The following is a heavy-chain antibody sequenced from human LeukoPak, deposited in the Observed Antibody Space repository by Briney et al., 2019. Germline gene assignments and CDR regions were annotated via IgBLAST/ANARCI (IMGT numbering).Heavy chain of an antibody. D-gene: IGHD3-3*01. CDR3: ARARGYDFWSGYQFDY. CDR2: TYYRSKWYN. Sequence: SQTLSLTCAISGDSVSSNSAAWNWIRQSPSRGLEWLGRTYYRSKWYNDYAVSVKSRITINPDTSKNQFSLQLNSVTPEDTAVYYCARARGYDFWSGYQFDYWGQGTLVTVSS. J-gene: IGHJ4*02. CDR1: GDSVSSNSAA. V-gene: IGHV6-1*01.